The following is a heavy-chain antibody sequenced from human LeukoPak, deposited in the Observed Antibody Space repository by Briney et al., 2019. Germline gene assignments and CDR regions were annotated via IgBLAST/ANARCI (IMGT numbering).Heavy chain of an antibody. V-gene: IGHV4-39*07. CDR2: IYYTGIT. CDR1: GASITSSNYY. J-gene: IGHJ6*02. D-gene: IGHD4/OR15-4a*01. CDR3: ARGSMVRTVGYYYGMDV. Sequence: PSETLSLTCTVSGASITSSNYYWLWLRQPPGKGLEWIGSIYYTGITYYNLSLKSRVTISVDTSKYQCSLRLSSVTAADTAVYYCARGSMVRTVGYYYGMDVWGQGTTVTVSS.